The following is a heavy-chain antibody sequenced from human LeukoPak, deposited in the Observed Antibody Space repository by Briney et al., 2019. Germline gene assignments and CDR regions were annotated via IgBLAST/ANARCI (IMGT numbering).Heavy chain of an antibody. CDR1: DESLNGYY. D-gene: IGHD1-14*01. V-gene: IGHV4-34*01. CDR3: AGGSWSRRFAP. J-gene: IGHJ5*02. CDR2: MNDSGRT. Sequence: SETLSLTCAVYDESLNGYYWSWIRQPPGKGLERIGEMNDSGRTAYNPSLESRATISAERSKNQFSLKLTSVTAADTAVYYCAGGSWSRRFAPWGQGTLVTVSS.